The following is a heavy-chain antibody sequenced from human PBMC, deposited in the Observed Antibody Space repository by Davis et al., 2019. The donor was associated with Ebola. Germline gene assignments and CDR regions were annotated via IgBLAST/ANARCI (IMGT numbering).Heavy chain of an antibody. V-gene: IGHV4-34*01. CDR1: GGSFSGYY. CDR3: ARPVVVPAATAAFDI. D-gene: IGHD2-2*01. J-gene: IGHJ3*02. Sequence: PSETLSLTCAVYGGSFSGYYWSWIRQPPGKGLEWLGEINHSGSTNYNPSLKSRVTISVDTSKNQFSLKLSSVTAADTAVYYCARPVVVPAATAAFDIWGQGTMVTVSS. CDR2: INHSGST.